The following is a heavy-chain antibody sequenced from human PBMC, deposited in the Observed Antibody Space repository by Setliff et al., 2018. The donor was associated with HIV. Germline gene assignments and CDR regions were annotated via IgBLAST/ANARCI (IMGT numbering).Heavy chain of an antibody. J-gene: IGHJ3*02. CDR2: INHSGST. Sequence: LSLTCAVYGGSFSGYYWSWIRQPPGKGLEWIGEINHSGSTNYNPSLKSRVTISVDTSKNQFSLKLSSGTAADTAVYYCARVASGFRITMVRVRHAFDIWGQGTMVTVSS. D-gene: IGHD3-10*01. CDR3: ARVASGFRITMVRVRHAFDI. CDR1: GGSFSGYY. V-gene: IGHV4-34*01.